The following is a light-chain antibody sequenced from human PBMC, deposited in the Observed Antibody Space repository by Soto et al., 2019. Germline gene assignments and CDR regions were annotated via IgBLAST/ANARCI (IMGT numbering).Light chain of an antibody. J-gene: IGKJ1*01. CDR3: KQSYSTPRT. CDR1: QSVSTY. CDR2: AAS. Sequence: DLQITQSPSPLSAYVPYTVNITFRSSQSVSTYLHWYQQKPGNAPKLLIYAASSLQSGVPSRFSGSGSGTDFTLTISSLQTEDFATYYCKQSYSTPRTFGKGTKVDIK. V-gene: IGKV1-39*01.